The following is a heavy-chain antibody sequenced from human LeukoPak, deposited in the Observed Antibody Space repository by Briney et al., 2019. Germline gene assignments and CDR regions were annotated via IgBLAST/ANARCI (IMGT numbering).Heavy chain of an antibody. CDR1: ELNFHIYA. V-gene: IGHV3-23*01. J-gene: IGHJ4*02. Sequence: AGSLSLSCVASELNFHIYAMYWIRPATGKGLGCISGLFDSGGRPDYAHSVEGRFTIARDNSQEILYLQLASLRVYDTALYFCGKTAGGYSCGRYPCWPVDYWGQGALVTVSS. CDR3: GKTAGGYSCGRYPCWPVDY. CDR2: LFDSGGRP. D-gene: IGHD5-12*01.